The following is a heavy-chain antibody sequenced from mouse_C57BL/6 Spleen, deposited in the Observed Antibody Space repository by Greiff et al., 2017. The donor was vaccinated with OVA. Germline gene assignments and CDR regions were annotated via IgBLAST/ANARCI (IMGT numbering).Heavy chain of an antibody. CDR2: IDPSDSYT. J-gene: IGHJ3*01. V-gene: IGHV1-50*01. Sequence: VQLQQPGAELVKPGASVKLSCKASGYTFTSYWMQWVKQRPGQGLEWIGEIDPSDSYTNYNQKFKGKATLTVDTSSSTAYMQLSSLTSEDSAVYYGASPLYGSPFAYWGQGTLVTVSA. D-gene: IGHD1-1*01. CDR1: GYTFTSYW. CDR3: ASPLYGSPFAY.